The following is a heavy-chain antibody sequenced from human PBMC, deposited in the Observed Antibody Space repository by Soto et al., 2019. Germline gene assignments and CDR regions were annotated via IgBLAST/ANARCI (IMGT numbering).Heavy chain of an antibody. CDR3: AGVTLDRYGFNCWFDP. J-gene: IGHJ5*02. CDR2: TSLSGST. CDR1: GGSINSGGYY. V-gene: IGHV4-31*01. Sequence: SETLSLTCTVSGGSINSGGYYWSWIRQHPGKGLEWIGYTSLSGSTYYNPSLKSPVTISVDTSKNQFSLKLSSVTAADTAVYYCAGVTLDRYGFNCWFDPWGQGTLVTVSS. D-gene: IGHD2-2*03.